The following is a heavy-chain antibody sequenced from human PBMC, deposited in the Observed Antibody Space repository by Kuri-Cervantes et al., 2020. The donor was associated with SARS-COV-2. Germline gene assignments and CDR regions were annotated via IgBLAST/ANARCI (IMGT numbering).Heavy chain of an antibody. V-gene: IGHV3-30-3*02. Sequence: GGSLRLSCAASGFTFTSYAIHWVRQAPGKGLEWVAVISDDGSNKYYADSVKGRFTISRDNSKNRLYLQMTSLRTEDTAVYYCAKSSGTADGGFDPWGQGTLVTVSS. CDR2: ISDDGSNK. J-gene: IGHJ5*02. D-gene: IGHD6-19*01. CDR3: AKSSGTADGGFDP. CDR1: GFTFTSYA.